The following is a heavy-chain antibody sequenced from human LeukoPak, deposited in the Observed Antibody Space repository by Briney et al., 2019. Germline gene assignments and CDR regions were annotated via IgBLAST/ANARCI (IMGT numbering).Heavy chain of an antibody. Sequence: ASVKVSCKASGYTFTNYYMHWVRQAPGQGLEWMGLINPSGGSTSYAEKFQGRVIMTRDMSTTTDYMELSSLRSDDTAVYYCARDRITMVRGVILAEIDYWGQGTLVTVSS. D-gene: IGHD3-10*01. V-gene: IGHV1-46*01. CDR3: ARDRITMVRGVILAEIDY. CDR2: INPSGGST. CDR1: GYTFTNYY. J-gene: IGHJ4*02.